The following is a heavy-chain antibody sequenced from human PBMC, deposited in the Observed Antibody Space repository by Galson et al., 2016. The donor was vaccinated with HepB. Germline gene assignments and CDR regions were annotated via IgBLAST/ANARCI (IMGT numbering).Heavy chain of an antibody. J-gene: IGHJ4*02. CDR3: AVVLNKSMGDY. CDR1: GYTFTGYY. Sequence: SVKVSCKAPGYTFTGYYIDWVRQAPGQGLEWMGRINPNSGGTKYVQKFQGRVTMTRDTSISTAYMELSRLRSDDTAVYYCAVVLNKSMGDYWGQGTLVTVSS. V-gene: IGHV1-2*06. CDR2: INPNSGGT. D-gene: IGHD1/OR15-1a*01.